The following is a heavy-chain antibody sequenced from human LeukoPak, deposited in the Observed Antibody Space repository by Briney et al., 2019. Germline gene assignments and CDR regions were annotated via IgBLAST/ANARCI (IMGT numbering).Heavy chain of an antibody. V-gene: IGHV4-34*01. J-gene: IGHJ4*02. CDR1: GGSFSGYY. D-gene: IGHD2-8*01. CDR3: ARVKVHCTNGVCYTRFDY. Sequence: SETLSLTCAVYGGSFSGYYWSWLRQPPGKGLEWIGEINHSGSANYNPSLKSRVTISVDTSKNQFSLKLSSVTAADTAVYYCARVKVHCTNGVCYTRFDYWGQGTLVTVSS. CDR2: INHSGSA.